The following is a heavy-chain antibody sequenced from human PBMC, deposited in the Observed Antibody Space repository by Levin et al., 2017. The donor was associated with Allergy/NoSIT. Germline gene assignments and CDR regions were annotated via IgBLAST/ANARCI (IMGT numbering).Heavy chain of an antibody. J-gene: IGHJ4*02. CDR3: ARIAVADLYYFDY. D-gene: IGHD6-19*01. V-gene: IGHV3-53*01. CDR1: GFTVSSNY. CDR2: IYSGGST. Sequence: ASVKVSCAASGFTVSSNYMSWVRQAPGKGLEWVSVIYSGGSTYYADSVKGRFTISRDNSKNTLYLQMNSLRAEDTAVYYCARIAVADLYYFDYWGQGTLVTVSS.